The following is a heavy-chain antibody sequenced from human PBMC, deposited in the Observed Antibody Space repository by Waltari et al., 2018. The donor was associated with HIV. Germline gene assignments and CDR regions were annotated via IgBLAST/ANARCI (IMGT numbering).Heavy chain of an antibody. Sequence: QVQLQESGPGLVKPSETLSLTCTVSGGSISSYYWSWIRQPAGKGLEWIGRIYTSGSTNYNPTLKSRVTMSVDTSKNQFSPKLSSVTAADTAVYYCARGTYYYDSSGHDAFDIWGQGTMVTVSS. V-gene: IGHV4-4*07. CDR3: ARGTYYYDSSGHDAFDI. CDR1: GGSISSYY. J-gene: IGHJ3*02. D-gene: IGHD3-22*01. CDR2: IYTSGST.